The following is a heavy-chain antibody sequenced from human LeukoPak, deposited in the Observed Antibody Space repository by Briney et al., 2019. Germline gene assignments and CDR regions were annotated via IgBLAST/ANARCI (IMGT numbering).Heavy chain of an antibody. CDR2: IYSGGST. Sequence: GGSLRLSCAASGFTVSSNYMSWVRQAPGKGLEWVSVIYSGGSTYYVDSVKGRFTISRDNSKNTLYLQMNSLRAEDTAVYYCARFEYYYDSSGYYDYWGQGTLVTVSS. CDR1: GFTVSSNY. J-gene: IGHJ4*02. V-gene: IGHV3-53*01. D-gene: IGHD3-22*01. CDR3: ARFEYYYDSSGYYDY.